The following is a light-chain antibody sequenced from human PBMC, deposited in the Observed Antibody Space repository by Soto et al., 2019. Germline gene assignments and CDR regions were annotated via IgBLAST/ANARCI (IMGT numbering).Light chain of an antibody. J-gene: IGKJ5*01. CDR1: QSVSSSY. Sequence: EIVLTQSPGTLSLSPGDRATLSCRASQSVSSSYLAWYQQKPGQAPRLLIYGASSRATGIPDRFSGSGSGTDFTLTISRLEPEEFAVYYCQQYDSSPITFGQGTRLEIK. V-gene: IGKV3-20*01. CDR2: GAS. CDR3: QQYDSSPIT.